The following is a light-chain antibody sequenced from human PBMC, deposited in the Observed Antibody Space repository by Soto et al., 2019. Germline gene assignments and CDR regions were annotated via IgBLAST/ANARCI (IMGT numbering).Light chain of an antibody. V-gene: IGLV2-11*01. CDR3: CSYAGSYTVV. Sequence: QAVVTQPRSVSGSPGQSVTISCTGTSSDVGGYNYVSWYQQHPGKAPKLMIYDIIKRPSGVPDRFSGSKSGNTASLTISGLQAEDGADYYCCSYAGSYTVVFGGGTKVTVL. CDR2: DII. J-gene: IGLJ2*01. CDR1: SSDVGGYNY.